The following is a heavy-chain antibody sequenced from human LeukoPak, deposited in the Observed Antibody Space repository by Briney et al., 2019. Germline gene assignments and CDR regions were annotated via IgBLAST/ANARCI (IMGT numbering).Heavy chain of an antibody. V-gene: IGHV3-53*01. CDR1: GFIVSSTY. CDR2: IDSGGTT. Sequence: GGSLRLSCAASGFIVSSTYMSWVRQAPAKGLEWVSVIDSGGTTYYADSVKGRFTISRDSSKNTLYLQMNSLRAEDTAVYYCAREGPGYSSYYYYGVDVWGQGATVTVS. J-gene: IGHJ6*02. D-gene: IGHD3-9*01. CDR3: AREGPGYSSYYYYGVDV.